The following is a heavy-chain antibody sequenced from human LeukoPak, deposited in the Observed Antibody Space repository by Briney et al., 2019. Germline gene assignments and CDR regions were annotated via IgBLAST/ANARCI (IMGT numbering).Heavy chain of an antibody. D-gene: IGHD3-10*01. CDR2: IKNDGSEE. J-gene: IGHJ4*02. Sequence: GGSLRLSCAASGFTLSNYDMNWVRQAPGKGLEGVANIKNDGSEEYYVDSVKGRFTISRDNAKNSLFLQMNSPTVEDTAVYYCARAIRGSAVDTGDRWGQGTLVTVSS. V-gene: IGHV3-7*01. CDR1: GFTLSNYD. CDR3: ARAIRGSAVDTGDR.